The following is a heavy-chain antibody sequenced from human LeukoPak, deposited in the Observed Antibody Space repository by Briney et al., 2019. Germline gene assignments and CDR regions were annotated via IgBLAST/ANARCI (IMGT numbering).Heavy chain of an antibody. CDR3: AEKTSGVYNFDY. J-gene: IGHJ4*02. V-gene: IGHV3-23*01. D-gene: IGHD2-8*01. CDR1: GFTFSSYA. Sequence: GGSLRLSCAASGFTFSSYAMSWVRQAPGKGLEWVSAISGSGGSTYYADSVKGRFTISRDNSKNTLYLQMNSLRAEDTAVYYCAEKTSGVYNFDYWGQGTLVTVSS. CDR2: ISGSGGST.